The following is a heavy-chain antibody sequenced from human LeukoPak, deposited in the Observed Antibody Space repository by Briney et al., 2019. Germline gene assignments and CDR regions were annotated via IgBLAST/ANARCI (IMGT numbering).Heavy chain of an antibody. CDR3: AKGSAAGRPYYFDY. CDR1: GFTFGSYA. J-gene: IGHJ4*02. CDR2: ITESGGGT. Sequence: GGSLRLSCAASGFTFGSYAMSWVRQAPGKGLEWVSAITESGGGTYNADSAKGRFTISRDNSKKTLFLQMNSLRAEDTAIYYCAKGSAAGRPYYFDYWAREPWSPSPQ. V-gene: IGHV3-23*01. D-gene: IGHD6-25*01.